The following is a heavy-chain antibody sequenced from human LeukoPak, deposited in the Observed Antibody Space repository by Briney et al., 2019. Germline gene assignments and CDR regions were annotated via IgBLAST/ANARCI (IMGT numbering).Heavy chain of an antibody. CDR1: GGSISSGSYY. Sequence: SQTLSLTCTVSGGSISSGSYYWSWIRQPAGTGLEWIGRIYTSGSTNYNPSLKSRVTISVDTSKSQFSLKLSSVTAADTAVYYCARGTSPRYCSSTSCSYFDYWGQGTLVTVSS. CDR3: ARGTSPRYCSSTSCSYFDY. V-gene: IGHV4-61*02. D-gene: IGHD2-2*01. CDR2: IYTSGST. J-gene: IGHJ4*02.